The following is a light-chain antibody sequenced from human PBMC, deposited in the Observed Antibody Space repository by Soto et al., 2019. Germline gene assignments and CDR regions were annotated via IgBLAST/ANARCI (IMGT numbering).Light chain of an antibody. V-gene: IGKV4-1*01. CDR1: QSGLYNANNKNY. CDR3: QQSYSTPAT. CDR2: WAS. Sequence: DIVMTQPPDALAVSLGERATLNCKSSQSGLYNANNKNYLAWYQKKPGQPPQLLIYWASTRASEVPDRFSGSGAGTDFTLTISSLQAEDVAVYYCQQSYSTPATFGPGTKVDIK. J-gene: IGKJ3*01.